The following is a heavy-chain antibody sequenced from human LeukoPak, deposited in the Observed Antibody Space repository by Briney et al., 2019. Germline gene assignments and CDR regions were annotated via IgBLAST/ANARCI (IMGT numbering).Heavy chain of an antibody. CDR1: GFTFSSYA. D-gene: IGHD6-19*01. CDR2: ISSNGGST. CDR3: ARALGSLTSGSGCYPYYYYMDV. Sequence: GGSLRLSCAASGFTFSSYAMHWVRQAPGKGLEYVSAISSNGGSTYYANSVKGRFTISRDNSKNTLYLQMGSLRAEDMAVYYCARALGSLTSGSGCYPYYYYMDVWGKGTTVTVSS. J-gene: IGHJ6*03. V-gene: IGHV3-64*01.